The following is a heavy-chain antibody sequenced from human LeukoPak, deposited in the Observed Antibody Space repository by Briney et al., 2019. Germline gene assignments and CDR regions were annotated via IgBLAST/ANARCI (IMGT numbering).Heavy chain of an antibody. D-gene: IGHD4-17*01. J-gene: IGHJ4*02. CDR1: GFTFSSYC. Sequence: PGGSLRLSCAASGFTFSSYCMSWVRQAPGKGLEWVANIKQDGSEKYYVDSVKGRFTISRDNAKNSLYLQMNSLRAEDTAVYYCARDYGETPDYWGQGTLVTVSS. CDR3: ARDYGETPDY. V-gene: IGHV3-7*03. CDR2: IKQDGSEK.